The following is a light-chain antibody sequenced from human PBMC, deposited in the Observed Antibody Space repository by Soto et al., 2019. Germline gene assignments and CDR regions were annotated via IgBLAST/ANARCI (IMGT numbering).Light chain of an antibody. V-gene: IGLV2-14*03. J-gene: IGLJ2*01. CDR3: SSYTTSNTVL. CDR1: SSDVGGYNY. Sequence: QSALTQPASVSGSPGQSITISCIGTSSDVGGYNYVSWYQLHPGKAPKLMIYDVNNRPSGVSKRFSGSKSGYTASLTISGLQAEDEADYFCSSYTTSNTVLFGGGTKLTVL. CDR2: DVN.